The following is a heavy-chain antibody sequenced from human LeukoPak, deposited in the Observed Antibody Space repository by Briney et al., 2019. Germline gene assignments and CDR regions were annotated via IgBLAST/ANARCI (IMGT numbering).Heavy chain of an antibody. CDR3: ARGPCSGGSCYLDY. J-gene: IGHJ4*02. CDR1: GFTFSSYA. V-gene: IGHV3-64*01. Sequence: GGSLRLSCAASGFTFSSYAMHWVRQAPGKGLEYVSAISSNGGSTYHANSVKGRFTISRDNSKNTLYLQMGSLRAEDMAVYYCARGPCSGGSCYLDYWGQGTLVTVSS. D-gene: IGHD2-15*01. CDR2: ISSNGGST.